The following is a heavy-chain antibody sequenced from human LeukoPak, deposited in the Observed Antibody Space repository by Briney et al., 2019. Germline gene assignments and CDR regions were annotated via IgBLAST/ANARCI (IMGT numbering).Heavy chain of an antibody. V-gene: IGHV1-69*13. J-gene: IGHJ4*02. CDR3: ARGEGAYCGGDCYSDY. Sequence: SVKVSCKASGGTFSSYAISWVRQAPGQGLEWMGGIIPIFGTANYAQKSQGRVTITADESTSTAYMELSSLRSEDTAVYYCARGEGAYCGGDCYSDYWGQGTLVTVSS. CDR1: GGTFSSYA. D-gene: IGHD2-21*02. CDR2: IIPIFGTA.